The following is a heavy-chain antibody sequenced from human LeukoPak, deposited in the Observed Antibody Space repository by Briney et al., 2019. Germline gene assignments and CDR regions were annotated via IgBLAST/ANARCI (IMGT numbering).Heavy chain of an antibody. Sequence: GGSLRLSCAASGFTFSSYAMSWVRQAPGKGLEWVSAISGSGGSTYYADSVKGRFTISRDNSKNTLYLQMNSLRAEDTAVYYCASNYYDSSGYYYAVDAFDIWGQGTMVTVSS. V-gene: IGHV3-23*01. D-gene: IGHD3-22*01. CDR1: GFTFSSYA. J-gene: IGHJ3*02. CDR2: ISGSGGST. CDR3: ASNYYDSSGYYYAVDAFDI.